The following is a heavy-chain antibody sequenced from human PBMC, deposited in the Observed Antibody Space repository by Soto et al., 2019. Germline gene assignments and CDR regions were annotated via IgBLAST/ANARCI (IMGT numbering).Heavy chain of an antibody. CDR2: IISDGSST. V-gene: IGHV3-74*01. CDR3: ARVRGHIDY. J-gene: IGHJ4*02. Sequence: GGSLRLSCAASGFAFSSYWMHWVRQAPGKGLVWVSRIISDGSSTRYADSVKGRFTISRDNAKNTLYLEMNSLRADDTAVYYCARVRGHIDYWGQGTLVTVSS. CDR1: GFAFSSYW.